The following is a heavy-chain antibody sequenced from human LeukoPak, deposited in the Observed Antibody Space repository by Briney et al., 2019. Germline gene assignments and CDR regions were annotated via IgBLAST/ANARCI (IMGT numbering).Heavy chain of an antibody. CDR1: GFTFSSYW. CDR3: IRTLIVATSPYMDV. V-gene: IGHV3-74*01. J-gene: IGHJ6*03. D-gene: IGHD5-12*01. Sequence: GGSLRLSCAASGFTFSSYWMHWVRHAPGKGLVWVSRVNSDGTGTTYADSVEGRFTISRDDAKNTVYLQMNSLRAEDTAIYYCIRTLIVATSPYMDVWGKGTTVTVSS. CDR2: VNSDGTGT.